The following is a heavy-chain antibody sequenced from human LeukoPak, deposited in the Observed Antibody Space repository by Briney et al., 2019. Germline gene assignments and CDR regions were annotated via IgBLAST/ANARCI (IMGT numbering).Heavy chain of an antibody. V-gene: IGHV4-4*02. Sequence: SETLSLTCAVSGGPMNMIHSWSWVRQAPGKGLEWIGQIYHSGSTNYSPSLKSRLTISIDQSKNQFSLRLSSVTAADTAVYYGARDRRGRAPDPRCSAPGGRGPWVTVPS. CDR3: ARDRRGRAPDPRCSAP. CDR2: IYHSGST. CDR1: GGPMNMIHS. D-gene: IGHD3-16*01. J-gene: IGHJ5*02.